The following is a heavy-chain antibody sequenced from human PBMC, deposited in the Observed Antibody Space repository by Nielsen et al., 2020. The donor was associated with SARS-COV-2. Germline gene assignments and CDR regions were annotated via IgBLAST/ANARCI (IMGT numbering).Heavy chain of an antibody. Sequence: ASVKVSCKASGYTFTNHYMHWVRQAPGQGLEWMGLINPTNGGTTYAQKFLGTVTMTRDTSTSTVYMELSSLRSDDTAVYYCARDTSGTYRRVDYWGQGTLLTVSS. CDR2: INPTNGGT. CDR1: GYTFTNHY. CDR3: ARDTSGTYRRVDY. J-gene: IGHJ4*02. D-gene: IGHD1-26*01. V-gene: IGHV1-46*01.